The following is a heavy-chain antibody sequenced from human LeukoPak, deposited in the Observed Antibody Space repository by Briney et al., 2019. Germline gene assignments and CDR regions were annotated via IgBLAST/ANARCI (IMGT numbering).Heavy chain of an antibody. Sequence: SETLSLTCAVYGGSFSGYYWRWIRQPPGKGLEWIGEINHSGSTNYNPSLKSRVTTSVDTSKNQFSLKLSSVTAADTAVYYCATTVPGYPDDYFDNWGQGTLDTVSS. CDR2: INHSGST. V-gene: IGHV4-34*01. CDR3: ATTVPGYPDDYFDN. J-gene: IGHJ4*02. D-gene: IGHD3-9*01. CDR1: GGSFSGYY.